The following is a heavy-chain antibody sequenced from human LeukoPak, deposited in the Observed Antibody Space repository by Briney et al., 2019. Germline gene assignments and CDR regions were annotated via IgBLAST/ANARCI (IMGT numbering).Heavy chain of an antibody. CDR3: ARDPYSGSYGADYYYYMDV. D-gene: IGHD1-26*01. J-gene: IGHJ6*03. Sequence: GGSLRLSCAASGFTFSSYGMHWVRQAPGKGLEWVAVISYDENNRYYADSVKGRFTISRDNAKSSLYLQMNSLRAEDTAVYYCARDPYSGSYGADYYYYMDVWGKGTTVTISS. CDR2: ISYDENNR. CDR1: GFTFSSYG. V-gene: IGHV3-30*03.